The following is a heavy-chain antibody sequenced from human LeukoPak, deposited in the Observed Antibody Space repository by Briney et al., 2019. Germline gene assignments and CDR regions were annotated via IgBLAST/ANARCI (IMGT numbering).Heavy chain of an antibody. J-gene: IGHJ4*02. CDR1: GGSISSSSYY. CDR3: ARDPAQVRGFDY. Sequence: PSETLSLTCTVSGGSISSSSYYWGWIRQPPGKGLEWIGSIYYSGSTYYNPSLKSRVTISVDTSKNQFSLKLSSVTAADTAVYYCARDPAQVRGFDYWGQGTLVTVSS. V-gene: IGHV4-39*07. D-gene: IGHD2-2*01. CDR2: IYYSGST.